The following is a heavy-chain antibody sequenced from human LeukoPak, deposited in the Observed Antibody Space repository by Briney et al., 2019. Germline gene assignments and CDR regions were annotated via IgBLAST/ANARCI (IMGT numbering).Heavy chain of an antibody. D-gene: IGHD3-10*01. V-gene: IGHV4-34*01. CDR3: ARFYGSGSLFED. CDR1: GGSVSGYY. J-gene: IGHJ4*02. CDR2: INHSGST. Sequence: SETLRLTCAVYGGSVSGYYWSWIRQPPGKGLEWIGEINHSGSTNYNPSLKSRVTISVDTSKNQFSLKLSSVTAADTAVYYCARFYGSGSLFEDWGQGTLVTVSS.